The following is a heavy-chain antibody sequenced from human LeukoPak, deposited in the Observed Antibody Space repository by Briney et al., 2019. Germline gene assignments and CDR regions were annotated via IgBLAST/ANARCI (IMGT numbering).Heavy chain of an antibody. CDR3: VCHSYYDSSFFDY. CDR2: ISSSGSTI. V-gene: IGHV3-48*04. Sequence: PGGSLRLSCAASGFAFSRHSMNWVRQAPGKGLEWVSYISSSGSTIYYADSVKGRFTISRDNAKNSLYLQMNSLRAEDTAVYYCVCHSYYDSSFFDYWGQGTLVTVSS. CDR1: GFAFSRHS. D-gene: IGHD3-22*01. J-gene: IGHJ4*02.